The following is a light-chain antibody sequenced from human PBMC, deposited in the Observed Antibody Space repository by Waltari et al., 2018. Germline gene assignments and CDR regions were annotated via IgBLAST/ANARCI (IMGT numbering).Light chain of an antibody. V-gene: IGLV2-14*02. J-gene: IGLJ3*02. CDR2: DVT. CDR1: SSDVGSYNL. CDR3: SSYTISSAPWV. Sequence: QSALTQPASVSGSPGQSITISCTGSSSDVGSYNLFSWYQHLPGKAPKLVIYDVTYRPSGVSSRFSGSKSGNTASLTISGLQAEDEADYYCSSYTISSAPWVFGGGTKLTVL.